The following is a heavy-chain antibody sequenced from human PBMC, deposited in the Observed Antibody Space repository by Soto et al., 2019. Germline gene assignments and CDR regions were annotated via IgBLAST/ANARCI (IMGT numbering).Heavy chain of an antibody. J-gene: IGHJ4*02. Sequence: SETLSLTCTVSGGSISSSSYHWGWIRQPPGKGLEWIGSIYYSGTTYYDPSLKSRVTISVDTSKNQFSLKLSSVTAADTAVYYCARSISVAMDFWGQGTLVTVSS. V-gene: IGHV4-39*01. CDR2: IYYSGTT. CDR3: ARSISVAMDF. CDR1: GGSISSSSYH. D-gene: IGHD6-19*01.